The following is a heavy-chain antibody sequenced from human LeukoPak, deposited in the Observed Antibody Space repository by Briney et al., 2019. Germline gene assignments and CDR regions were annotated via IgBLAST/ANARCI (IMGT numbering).Heavy chain of an antibody. CDR3: ARGAGIAAAGTIWGYYYYMDV. CDR2: IWYDGSNK. D-gene: IGHD6-13*01. J-gene: IGHJ6*03. Sequence: GGSLRLSCVAAEFTFSSYWMHWVRQAPGKGLVWVAIIWYDGSNKYYADSVKGRFTISRDNSKNTLYLQMNSLRAEDTAVYYCARGAGIAAAGTIWGYYYYMDVWGKGTTVTVSS. V-gene: IGHV3-33*08. CDR1: EFTFSSYW.